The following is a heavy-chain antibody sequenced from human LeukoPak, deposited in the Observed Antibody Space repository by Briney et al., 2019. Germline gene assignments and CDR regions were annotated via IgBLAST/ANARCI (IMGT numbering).Heavy chain of an antibody. D-gene: IGHD3-10*01. CDR3: ARGLEEGFGELTYNWFDP. CDR1: GFTFSSYS. J-gene: IGHJ5*02. CDR2: ISSSSSYI. V-gene: IGHV3-21*01. Sequence: KPGGSLRLSCAASGFTFSSYSMNWVRQAPGKGLEWVSSISSSSSYICYADSVKGRFTISRDNAKNSLYLQMNSLRAEDTAVYYCARGLEEGFGELTYNWFDPWGQGTLVTVSS.